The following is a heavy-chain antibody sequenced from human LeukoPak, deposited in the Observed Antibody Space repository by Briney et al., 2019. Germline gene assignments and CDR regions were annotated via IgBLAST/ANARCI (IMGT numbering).Heavy chain of an antibody. J-gene: IGHJ4*02. D-gene: IGHD3-22*01. CDR1: GYTFTSYG. CDR2: ISAYNGNT. CDR3: ARVYYDSSGYYRFDY. Sequence: ASVKVSCKASGYTFTSYGISWVREAPGQGLEWMGWISAYNGNTNYAQKLQGRVTMTTDTSTSTAYMKLRSLRSDDTAVYYCARVYYDSSGYYRFDYWGQGTLVTISS. V-gene: IGHV1-18*01.